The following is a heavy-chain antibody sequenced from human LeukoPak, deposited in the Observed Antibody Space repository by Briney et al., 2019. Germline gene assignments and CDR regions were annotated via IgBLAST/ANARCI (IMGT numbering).Heavy chain of an antibody. Sequence: GGSLRLSCAASGFTFSSYSMNWVRQAPGKGLEWVSYISSSSSTIYYADSVKGRFTTSRDNAKNSLYLQMHSLRAEDTAVYYCATYGSGSFYNFQHWGQGTLVTVSS. CDR3: ATYGSGSFYNFQH. CDR2: ISSSSSTI. V-gene: IGHV3-48*04. CDR1: GFTFSSYS. D-gene: IGHD3-10*01. J-gene: IGHJ1*01.